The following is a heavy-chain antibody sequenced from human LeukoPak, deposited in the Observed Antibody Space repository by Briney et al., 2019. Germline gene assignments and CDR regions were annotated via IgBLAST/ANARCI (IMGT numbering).Heavy chain of an antibody. CDR1: GFTFSGYI. CDR3: ARDQWLDY. Sequence: PGGSLRLSCAASGFTFSGYIMNWVRQAPGKGLGWVSFISSSSNTIYYADSVKGRFTVSRDSARNSLYLQMNSLRAEDTAVYYCARDQWLDYWGQGTLVTVSS. J-gene: IGHJ4*02. D-gene: IGHD6-19*01. CDR2: ISSSSNTI. V-gene: IGHV3-48*01.